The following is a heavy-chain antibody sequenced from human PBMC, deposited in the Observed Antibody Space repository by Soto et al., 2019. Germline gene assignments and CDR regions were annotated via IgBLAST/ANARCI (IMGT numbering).Heavy chain of an antibody. Sequence: VSVKVSCKASGYTFTSYYMHWVRQAPGQGLEWMGIINPSGGSTSYAQKFQGRVTMTRDTSTSTVYMELSSLRSEDTAVYYCARDVNYCSSASCYNYYYGMDVWGQGTTVTVSS. D-gene: IGHD2-2*01. J-gene: IGHJ6*02. CDR3: ARDVNYCSSASCYNYYYGMDV. CDR1: GYTFTSYY. V-gene: IGHV1-46*01. CDR2: INPSGGST.